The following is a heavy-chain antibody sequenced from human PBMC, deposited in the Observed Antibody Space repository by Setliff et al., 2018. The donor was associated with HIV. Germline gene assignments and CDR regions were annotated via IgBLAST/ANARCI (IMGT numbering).Heavy chain of an antibody. CDR2: IRQDGTDK. Sequence: GGSLRLSCAASGFAFSSHQMSWVRQAPGKGLEWVAKIRQDGTDKYYVDSVKGRFTISRDNAKNSLYLQMDSLRAEDTAIYYCAGEGVVITRNAFDIWGLGTMVTVSS. CDR1: GFAFSSHQ. D-gene: IGHD3-3*01. CDR3: AGEGVVITRNAFDI. V-gene: IGHV3-7*01. J-gene: IGHJ3*02.